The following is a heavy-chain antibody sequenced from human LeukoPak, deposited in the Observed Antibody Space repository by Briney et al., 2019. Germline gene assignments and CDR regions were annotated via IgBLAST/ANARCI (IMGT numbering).Heavy chain of an antibody. CDR3: ARFDYSNGAY. D-gene: IGHD4-11*01. J-gene: IGHJ4*02. Sequence: SETLSLTCTVSGGSISSGGYYWNWLRQHPGKGLEWIGYIFYSGSAYYSPSLQSRVSISLDTSKNQFSLKLSSVTAADTAVYYCARFDYSNGAYWGQGTLVTVSS. CDR2: IFYSGSA. V-gene: IGHV4-31*03. CDR1: GGSISSGGYY.